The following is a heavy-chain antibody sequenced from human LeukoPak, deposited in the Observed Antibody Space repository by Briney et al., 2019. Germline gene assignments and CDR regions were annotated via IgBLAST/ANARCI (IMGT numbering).Heavy chain of an antibody. J-gene: IGHJ4*02. CDR1: GFTFSSYA. Sequence: GGSLRLSCAASGFTFSSYAMSWVRQAPGKGLEWVSAISGSGGSTYYADSVKGRFTISRDNSKNTLYLQMNSLRAEDTAVYYCVKDMPHYYGSGRAFDYWGQGTLVTVSS. V-gene: IGHV3-23*01. D-gene: IGHD3-10*01. CDR2: ISGSGGST. CDR3: VKDMPHYYGSGRAFDY.